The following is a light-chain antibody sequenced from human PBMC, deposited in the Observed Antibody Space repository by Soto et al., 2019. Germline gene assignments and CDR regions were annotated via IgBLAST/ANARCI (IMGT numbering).Light chain of an antibody. V-gene: IGLV2-14*01. Sequence: QSALTQPASVSGSPGQSITISCTGSGRDIGAYDYVSWYQKIPGKAPKLIIFEVNRRPSGVSDRFSGSKSGNTASLTISGLQAEDEGDFFCCSYAGNGAWVFGGGTKLTVL. CDR1: GRDIGAYDY. J-gene: IGLJ3*02. CDR3: CSYAGNGAWV. CDR2: EVN.